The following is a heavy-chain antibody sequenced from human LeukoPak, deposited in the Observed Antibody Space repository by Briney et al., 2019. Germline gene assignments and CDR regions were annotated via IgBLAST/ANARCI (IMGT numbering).Heavy chain of an antibody. J-gene: IGHJ2*01. V-gene: IGHV4-38-2*02. D-gene: IGHD6-13*01. Sequence: SETLSLTCTVSGYSTSSGYYWGWIRQPPGKGLEWIGSIYHSGSTYYNPSLKSRVTISVDTSKNQFSLKLSSVTAADTAVYYCARVYYSSSYDYWYFDLWGRGTLVTVSS. CDR2: IYHSGST. CDR3: ARVYYSSSYDYWYFDL. CDR1: GYSTSSGYY.